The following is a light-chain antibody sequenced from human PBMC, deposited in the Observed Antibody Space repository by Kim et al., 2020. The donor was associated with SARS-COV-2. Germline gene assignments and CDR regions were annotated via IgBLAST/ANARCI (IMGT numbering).Light chain of an antibody. CDR2: GAS. Sequence: GSRGEDTTLSGRARQSVVSNLVWYQQKPGQSPRLLIYGASTRSTGIPARCSGSGSGTEFTLTISSLQSEDFAVYYCQQYNNWRTFGQGTKLEI. J-gene: IGKJ2*01. CDR1: QSVVSN. CDR3: QQYNNWRT. V-gene: IGKV3-15*01.